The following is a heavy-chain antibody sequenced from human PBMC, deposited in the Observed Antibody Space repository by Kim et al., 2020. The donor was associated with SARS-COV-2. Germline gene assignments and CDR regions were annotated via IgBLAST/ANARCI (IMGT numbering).Heavy chain of an antibody. Sequence: EYARSVRNRITITADTSKHQVSLQLNSVSPEDTAGYYCARDTPGQKAYDIWGQGTMVTVSS. V-gene: IGHV6-1*01. CDR3: ARDTPGQKAYDI. J-gene: IGHJ3*02.